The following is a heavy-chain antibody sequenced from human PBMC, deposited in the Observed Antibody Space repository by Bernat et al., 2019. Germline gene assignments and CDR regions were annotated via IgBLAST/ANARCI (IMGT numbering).Heavy chain of an antibody. CDR1: GFTFSSYS. CDR2: ISSSSSYI. CDR3: ARDLGSTAMIVVVTYFDL. D-gene: IGHD3-22*01. Sequence: EVQLVESGGGLVKPGGSLRLSCAASGFTFSSYSMNWVRQAPGKGLEWVSSISSSSSYIYYADSVKGRFTIPRDNAKNSLYLQMNSLRAEDTAVYYCARDLGSTAMIVVVTYFDLWGRGTLVTVSS. V-gene: IGHV3-21*01. J-gene: IGHJ2*01.